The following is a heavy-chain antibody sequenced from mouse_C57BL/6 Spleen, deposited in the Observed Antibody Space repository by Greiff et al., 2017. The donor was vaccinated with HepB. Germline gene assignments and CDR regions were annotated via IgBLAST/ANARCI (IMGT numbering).Heavy chain of an antibody. J-gene: IGHJ4*01. D-gene: IGHD2-3*01. CDR1: GYTFTSYW. Sequence: QVQLQQPGAELVKPGASVKLSCKASGYTFTSYWMQWVKQRPGQGLEWIGEIDPSDSYTNYNQKFKGKATLTVDTSSSTAYMQLSSLTSEDSAVYYCARKEGLLRGYYAMDYWGQGTSVTVSS. V-gene: IGHV1-50*01. CDR3: ARKEGLLRGYYAMDY. CDR2: IDPSDSYT.